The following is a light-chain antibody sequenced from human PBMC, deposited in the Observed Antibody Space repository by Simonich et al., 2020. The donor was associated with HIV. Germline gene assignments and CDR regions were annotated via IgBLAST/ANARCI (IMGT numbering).Light chain of an antibody. CDR3: QQYYSTPLT. CDR1: QSVLYRSSNKNY. CDR2: WAT. V-gene: IGKV4-1*01. J-gene: IGKJ4*01. Sequence: DIVMTQSPDSLAVSLGERATINCRSSQSVLYRSSNKNYLAWYQQKPGQPPKLLIYWATTRESGVPDRFSGSGSGTEFTLTISSLQAEDVAVYYCQQYYSTPLTFGGGTKVEIK.